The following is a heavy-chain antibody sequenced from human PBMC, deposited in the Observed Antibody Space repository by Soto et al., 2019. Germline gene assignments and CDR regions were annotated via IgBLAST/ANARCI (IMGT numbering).Heavy chain of an antibody. CDR3: ARPLSPYYYYYGMDV. J-gene: IGHJ6*01. V-gene: IGHV5-51*01. CDR2: IYPGDSDT. Sequence: PGESLKISCKGSGYSFTSNWIGWVRQMPGKGLEWMGIIYPGDSDTRYSPAFQGQVTISADKSISTAYLQWSSLKASDTAMYYCARPLSPYYYYYGMDVWGQGTTVTVSP. CDR1: GYSFTSNW.